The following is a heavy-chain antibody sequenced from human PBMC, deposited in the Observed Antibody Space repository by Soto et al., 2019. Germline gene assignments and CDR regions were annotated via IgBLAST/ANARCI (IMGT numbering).Heavy chain of an antibody. V-gene: IGHV5-10-1*01. CDR1: GYSFTSYW. J-gene: IGHJ5*02. CDR3: ARHPYDSNSYYTDRVGGP. CDR2: IDPSDSYT. Sequence: TGESLKISCKGSGYSFTSYWISWVRQMPGKGLEWMGRIDPSDSYTNYSPSFQGHVTISADKSISTAYLQWSSLEASDTAMYYCARHPYDSNSYYTDRVGGPWGQGTLVTVSS. D-gene: IGHD3-22*01.